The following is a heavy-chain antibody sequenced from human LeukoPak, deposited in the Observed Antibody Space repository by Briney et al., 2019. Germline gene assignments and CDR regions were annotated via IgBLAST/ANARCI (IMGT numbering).Heavy chain of an antibody. J-gene: IGHJ5*02. CDR3: VRGRRVLRFFRGHNWFDP. CDR2: INHSGST. V-gene: IGHV4-34*01. CDR1: GGSFSGYY. Sequence: SETLSLTCAVYGGSFSGYYWSWIRQPPGKGLEWIGEINHSGSTNYNPSLKSRVTISVDTSKNQFSLKLSSVTAADTAVYYCVRGRRVLRFFRGHNWFDPWGQGTLVTVSS. D-gene: IGHD3-3*01.